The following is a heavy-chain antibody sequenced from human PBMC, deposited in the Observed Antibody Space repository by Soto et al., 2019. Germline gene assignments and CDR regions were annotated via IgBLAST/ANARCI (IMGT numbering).Heavy chain of an antibody. V-gene: IGHV3-23*01. CDR2: ITTSGENT. Sequence: GGSLRLSCGISGFTFSNYAMSWVRQAPGKGLEWVALITTSGENTYYADSVKGRFTVSRDNSNNMLFLQLTSLTTDDTAVYYCVKRAGVESGTRWFDPCGQGTLVTVSS. D-gene: IGHD6-25*01. CDR1: GFTFSNYA. CDR3: VKRAGVESGTRWFDP. J-gene: IGHJ5*02.